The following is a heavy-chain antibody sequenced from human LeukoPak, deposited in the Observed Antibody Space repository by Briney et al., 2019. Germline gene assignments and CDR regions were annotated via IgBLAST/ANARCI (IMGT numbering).Heavy chain of an antibody. Sequence: SETLSLTCTASGGPVSGYYWSWLRQPPGKGLEWIGYIYYSGSTNYNPSLNSRVTLSVDTSKNQFSLNLVSVTAADTAVYFCARLRTAAAGFDYWGQGTLVTVSS. CDR2: IYYSGST. CDR3: ARLRTAAAGFDY. J-gene: IGHJ4*02. V-gene: IGHV4-59*02. D-gene: IGHD6-13*01. CDR1: GGPVSGYY.